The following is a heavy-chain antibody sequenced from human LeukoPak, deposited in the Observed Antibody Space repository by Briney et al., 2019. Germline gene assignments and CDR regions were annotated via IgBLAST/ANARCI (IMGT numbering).Heavy chain of an antibody. J-gene: IGHJ4*02. D-gene: IGHD5-12*01. V-gene: IGHV1-69*13. CDR1: GGTFSSYA. CDR2: IIPIFGTA. Sequence: ASVKVSCKASGGTFSSYAISWVRQAPGQGFEWMGGIIPIFGTANYAQKFQGRVTITADESTSTAYMELSRLRSEDTAVYFCARGIEAGYDYWGQGTLVTVSP. CDR3: ARGIEAGYDY.